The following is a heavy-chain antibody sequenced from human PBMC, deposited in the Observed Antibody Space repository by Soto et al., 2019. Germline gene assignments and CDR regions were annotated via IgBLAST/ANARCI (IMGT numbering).Heavy chain of an antibody. CDR3: AQLTVVTRRYYYFGLDV. CDR1: GFSLSTSGVG. D-gene: IGHD2-21*02. J-gene: IGHJ6*02. CDR2: IYWDDDK. Sequence: QITLKESDPTLVKPTQTLTLTCTFSGFSLSTSGVGVGWIRQPPGKALEWLALIYWDDDKRYSPSLKSRLTITKDTSKNQVVLTMTNMDPVDTATYYCAQLTVVTRRYYYFGLDVWGHGTTVTVSS. V-gene: IGHV2-5*02.